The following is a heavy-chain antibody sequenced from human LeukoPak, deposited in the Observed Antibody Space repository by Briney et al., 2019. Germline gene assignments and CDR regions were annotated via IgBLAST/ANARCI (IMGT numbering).Heavy chain of an antibody. CDR1: GFTVSSNY. CDR2: IFSGGST. Sequence: GRSLRLSCAASGFTVSSNYMSWVRQAPGKGLEWVSVIFSGGSTYYADSVKGRFTISRDNSKNTLYLQMNSLRAEDTAVYYCAKDGGLRTAFDIWGQGTMVTVSS. CDR3: AKDGGLRTAFDI. J-gene: IGHJ3*02. V-gene: IGHV3-66*01. D-gene: IGHD4-17*01.